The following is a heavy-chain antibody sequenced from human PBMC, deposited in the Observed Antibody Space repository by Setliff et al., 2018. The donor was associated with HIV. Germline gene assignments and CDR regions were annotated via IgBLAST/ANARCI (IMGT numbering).Heavy chain of an antibody. CDR1: GGSISSYY. J-gene: IGHJ5*02. V-gene: IGHV4-4*09. CDR2: IYTSGST. Sequence: PSETLSLTCTVSGGSISSYYWSWIRQPPGKGLEWIGYIYTSGSTNYNPSLKSRVTISVDTSKNQFSLKLSSVTAADTAVYYCARQGPNWFDPWGQGTLVTVSS. CDR3: ARQGPNWFDP.